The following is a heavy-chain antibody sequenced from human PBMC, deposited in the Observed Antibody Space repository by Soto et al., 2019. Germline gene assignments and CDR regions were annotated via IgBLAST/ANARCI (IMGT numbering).Heavy chain of an antibody. CDR1: GYTFTGYA. CDR3: ARAVAVPADFDY. Sequence: ASVKVSCKASGYTFTGYAMHWVRQAPGQRLEWMGWINAGNGNTKYSQKFQGRVTITRDTSASTAYMELSSLRSEDSAVYYCARAVAVPADFDYWGQGTLVTVSS. V-gene: IGHV1-3*01. J-gene: IGHJ4*02. D-gene: IGHD6-19*01. CDR2: INAGNGNT.